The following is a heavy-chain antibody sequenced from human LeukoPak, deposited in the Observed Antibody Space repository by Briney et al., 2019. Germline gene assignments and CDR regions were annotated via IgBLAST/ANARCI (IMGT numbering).Heavy chain of an antibody. D-gene: IGHD5-12*01. Sequence: ASVKVSCKTSGYTFTRYYMQWVRQAPGHGLEWMGIINPISGATDYAQKFQGRVTMTRDTSTSTVYMELSSLKSEDTAMYYCARLPYRDGVAQDYWGQGTLVTVSP. J-gene: IGHJ4*02. CDR2: INPISGAT. CDR1: GYTFTRYY. V-gene: IGHV1-46*01. CDR3: ARLPYRDGVAQDY.